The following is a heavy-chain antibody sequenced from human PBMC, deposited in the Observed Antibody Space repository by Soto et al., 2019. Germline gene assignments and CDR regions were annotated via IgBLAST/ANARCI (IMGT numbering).Heavy chain of an antibody. CDR2: ISAYNGNT. D-gene: IGHD6-19*01. Sequence: QVQLVQSGAEMKKPGASVKVSCKASGYTFTSYGISWVRQAPGQGLEWMGWISAYNGNTNYAQMLQVRVTMTTDTSTSTAYMELRSLTSDDTSVYYCARDLAAGLVDYWGQGTLVTVSS. V-gene: IGHV1-18*01. CDR1: GYTFTSYG. J-gene: IGHJ4*01. CDR3: ARDLAAGLVDY.